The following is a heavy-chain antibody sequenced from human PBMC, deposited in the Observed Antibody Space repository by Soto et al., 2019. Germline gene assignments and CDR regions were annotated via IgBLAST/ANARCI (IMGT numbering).Heavy chain of an antibody. CDR3: ARDRDTAMVQYYFYY. V-gene: IGHV1-46*01. D-gene: IGHD5-18*01. J-gene: IGHJ4*02. CDR1: GYTFTSYY. CDR2: INPSGGST. Sequence: QVQLVQSGAEVKKPGASVKVSCKASGYTFTSYYMHWVRQAPGQGLEWMGIINPSGGSTSYAQKFQGRVTMTRDTSPSTVYMELSSLRSEDTAVYYCARDRDTAMVQYYFYYWGQGALFTVSS.